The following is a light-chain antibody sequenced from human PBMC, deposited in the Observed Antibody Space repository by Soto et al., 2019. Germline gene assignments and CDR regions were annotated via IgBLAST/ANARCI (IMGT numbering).Light chain of an antibody. CDR1: QSISSN. CDR2: GAS. J-gene: IGKJ1*01. Sequence: IVMTQSPATLSVSPGERVTLSCRASQSISSNLAWYQQKPGQAPRLLIYGASTRATGIPARFSGGGTGTDFTLNISSLQPDDFATYYCQQNYRATPWTFGQGTKVDIK. V-gene: IGKV3-15*01. CDR3: QQNYRATPWT.